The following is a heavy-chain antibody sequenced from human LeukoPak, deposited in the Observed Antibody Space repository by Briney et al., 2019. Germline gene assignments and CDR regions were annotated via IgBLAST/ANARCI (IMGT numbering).Heavy chain of an antibody. D-gene: IGHD1-26*01. J-gene: IGHJ3*02. CDR2: IYWDNDK. V-gene: IGHV2-5*02. Sequence: SGPTLVKPTQPLTLTCTFSGFSFSTSGVGVAWIRQPPGKALEWLALIYWDNDKRYSPSLKNRLTITKDTSKNQVVLIMTNMDPVDTATYYCAHRRIGTAGNGFDIWGQGTTVTVSS. CDR1: GFSFSTSGVG. CDR3: AHRRIGTAGNGFDI.